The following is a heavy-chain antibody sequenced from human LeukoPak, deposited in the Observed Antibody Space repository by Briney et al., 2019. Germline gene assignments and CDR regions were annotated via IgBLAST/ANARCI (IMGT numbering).Heavy chain of an antibody. CDR2: IYPGDSDA. D-gene: IGHD3-16*01. CDR1: GYSFTTNW. V-gene: IGHV5-51*01. J-gene: IGHJ5*02. CDR3: ARQITFGGIEFDP. Sequence: GESLKISCKGSGYSFTTNWISWVRQMPGKGLEWMGIIYPGDSDARYSPSFQGQVIISVDNSINTAYLQWTSLKASDTAMYYCARQITFGGIEFDPWSQGTLVTVSS.